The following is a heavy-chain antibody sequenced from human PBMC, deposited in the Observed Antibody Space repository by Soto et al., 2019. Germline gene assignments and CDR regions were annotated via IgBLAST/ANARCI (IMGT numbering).Heavy chain of an antibody. CDR2: ISGSGGST. CDR1: GFTFSSYA. CDR3: AKAIRIAVAGTLYFQH. D-gene: IGHD6-19*01. V-gene: IGHV3-23*01. J-gene: IGHJ1*01. Sequence: PGGSLRLSCAASGFTFSSYAMSWVRQAPGKGLEWVSAISGSGGSTYYADSVKGRFTISRDNSKNTLYLQMNSLRAEDTAVYYCAKAIRIAVAGTLYFQHWGQGTLVTSPQ.